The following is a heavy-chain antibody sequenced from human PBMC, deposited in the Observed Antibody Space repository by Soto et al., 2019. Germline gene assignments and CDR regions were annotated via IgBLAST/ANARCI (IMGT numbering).Heavy chain of an antibody. CDR2: LNTGDGNT. CDR3: ARGEYYGSARGVFDH. D-gene: IGHD3-10*01. CDR1: GYSFSTYG. J-gene: IGHJ4*02. Sequence: QVLLVQSGAEVKKPGASVKVSCKASGYSFSTYGVSWVRQAPGQGLEWMGWLNTGDGNTAYAQKLQGRITLTTDTSTKTAYMELRSLRSDDTAIYYCARGEYYGSARGVFDHWGQGTLVTVSS. V-gene: IGHV1-18*04.